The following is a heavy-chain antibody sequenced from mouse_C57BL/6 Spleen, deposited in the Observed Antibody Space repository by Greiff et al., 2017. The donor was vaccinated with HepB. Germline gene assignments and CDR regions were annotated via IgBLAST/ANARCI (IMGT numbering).Heavy chain of an antibody. CDR3: TRGGYFDD. CDR2: IDPETGGT. Sequence: QVQLKQSGAELVRPGASVTLSCKASGYTFTDYEMHWVKQTPVHGLEWIGAIDPETGGTAYNQKFKGEAILTADKSSSTAYMELRSLTSEDSAVYYCTRGGYFDDWGTGTTVTVSS. V-gene: IGHV1-15*01. J-gene: IGHJ1*03. CDR1: GYTFTDYE.